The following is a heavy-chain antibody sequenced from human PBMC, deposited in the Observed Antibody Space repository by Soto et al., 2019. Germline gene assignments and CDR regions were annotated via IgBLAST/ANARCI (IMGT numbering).Heavy chain of an antibody. D-gene: IGHD3-9*01. V-gene: IGHV1-69*08. CDR3: ARDWRYFDWLLFGDAFDI. CDR1: GGTFSSYT. J-gene: IGHJ3*02. CDR2: IIPILGIA. Sequence: QVQLVQSGAEVKKPGSSMKVSCKASGGTFSSYTISWVRQAPGQGLEWMGRIIPILGIANYAQKFQGRVTITADKSTSTAYMELSSLRSEDTAVYYCARDWRYFDWLLFGDAFDIWGQGTMVTVSS.